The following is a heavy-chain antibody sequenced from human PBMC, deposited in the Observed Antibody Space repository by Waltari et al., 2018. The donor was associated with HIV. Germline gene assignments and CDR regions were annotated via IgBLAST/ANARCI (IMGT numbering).Heavy chain of an antibody. CDR1: GFTFTTYW. CDR2: INLNGSEK. J-gene: IGHJ4*02. Sequence: EVQLVESGGDLVQPGGSLRLSWAVYGFTFTTYWMSWVRQAPGKGLEWVANINLNGSEKYYVDSVKGRFTISRDNAKNSLFLQMNSLRAEDTGIYYCARGWADYWGQGTLVTVSS. CDR3: ARGWADY. V-gene: IGHV3-7*01.